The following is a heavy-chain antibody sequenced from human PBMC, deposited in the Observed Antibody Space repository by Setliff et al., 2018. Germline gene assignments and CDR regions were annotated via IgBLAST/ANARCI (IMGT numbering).Heavy chain of an antibody. Sequence: PSETLSLTCTVSGDSISTYYWSWIRRPAGKGLEWIGRVFVDGSTNYNPSLKSRVTMSVDTSKNQFSLTVTSVTAADTAMYYCARGRNVAARLLDSWGQGTLVTVSS. D-gene: IGHD6-6*01. CDR2: VFVDGST. J-gene: IGHJ4*02. CDR3: ARGRNVAARLLDS. V-gene: IGHV4-4*07. CDR1: GDSISTYY.